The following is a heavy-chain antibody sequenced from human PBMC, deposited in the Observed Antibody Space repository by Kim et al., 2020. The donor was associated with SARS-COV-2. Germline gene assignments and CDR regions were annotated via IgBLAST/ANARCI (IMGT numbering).Heavy chain of an antibody. Sequence: SETLSLTCTVSGGSISSSSYYWGWIRQPPGKGLEWIGSIYYSGSTYYNPSLKSRVTISVDTSKNQFSLKLSSVTAADTAVYYCARDPVVCRGSSCLRYFDLWGRGTLVTVSS. CDR3: ARDPVVCRGSSCLRYFDL. CDR1: GGSISSSSYY. J-gene: IGHJ2*01. D-gene: IGHD6-13*01. CDR2: IYYSGST. V-gene: IGHV4-39*07.